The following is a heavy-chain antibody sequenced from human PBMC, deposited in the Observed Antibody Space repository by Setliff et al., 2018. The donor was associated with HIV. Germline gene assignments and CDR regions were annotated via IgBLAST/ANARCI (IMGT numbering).Heavy chain of an antibody. CDR1: GIKFDDHA. V-gene: IGHV3-23*01. D-gene: IGHD3-22*01. CDR3: AKEVPYSNGFMYFDY. Sequence: GGSLRLSCVTSGIKFDDHAMSWLRQAPGKGLEWVSAISNSGGNTYYADSVKGRFTISRDNSENTLYLQMNSLRPEDTAIYYCAKEVPYSNGFMYFDYWGQGTLVTVSS. J-gene: IGHJ4*02. CDR2: ISNSGGNT.